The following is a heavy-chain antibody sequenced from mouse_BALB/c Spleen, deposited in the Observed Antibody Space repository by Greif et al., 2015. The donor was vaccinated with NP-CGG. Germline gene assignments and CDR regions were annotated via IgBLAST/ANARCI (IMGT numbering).Heavy chain of an antibody. D-gene: IGHD4-1*01. V-gene: IGHV1-84*02. Sequence: VQLQQSGPELVKPGASVKISCKASGYTFTDYYINWVKQKPGQGLEWIGRIYPGSGNTKYHEKFKGKATLTVYTSSSTADMQLSSLTSEDTAVYFCARRTGTEAMDYWGQGTSVTVSS. CDR3: ARRTGTEAMDY. CDR1: GYTFTDYY. J-gene: IGHJ4*01. CDR2: IYPGSGNT.